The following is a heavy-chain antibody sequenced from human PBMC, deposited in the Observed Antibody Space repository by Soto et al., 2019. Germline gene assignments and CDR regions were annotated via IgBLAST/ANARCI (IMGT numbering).Heavy chain of an antibody. V-gene: IGHV1-69*01. J-gene: IGHJ6*02. D-gene: IGHD3-3*01. CDR2: IIPIFGTA. Sequence: QVQLVQSGAEVKKPGSSVKVSCKASGGTFSSYAISWVRQAPGQGREWMGGIIPIFGTANYAQKFQGRVTITADESTSTAYMELSSLRSEDTAVYYCARGPRGITIFGVVIPYGMDVWGQGTTVTVSS. CDR1: GGTFSSYA. CDR3: ARGPRGITIFGVVIPYGMDV.